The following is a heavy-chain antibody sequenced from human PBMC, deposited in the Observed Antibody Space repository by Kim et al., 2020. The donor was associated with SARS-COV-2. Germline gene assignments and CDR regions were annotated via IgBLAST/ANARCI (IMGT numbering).Heavy chain of an antibody. CDR3: ARQNYDPPSYYFDY. J-gene: IGHJ4*02. Sequence: SGPTLVKPTQTLTLTCTFSGFSLSTSGMCVSWIRQPPGKALEWLALIDWDDDKYYSTSLKTRLTISKDTSKNQVVLTMTNMDPVDTATYYYARQNYDPPSYYFDYWGQGTLVTVSS. CDR2: IDWDDDK. V-gene: IGHV2-70*01. D-gene: IGHD1-7*01. CDR1: GFSLSTSGMC.